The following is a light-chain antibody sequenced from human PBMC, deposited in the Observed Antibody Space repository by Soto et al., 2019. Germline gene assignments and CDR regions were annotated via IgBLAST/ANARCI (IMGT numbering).Light chain of an antibody. CDR2: GNS. V-gene: IGLV1-40*01. J-gene: IGLJ2*01. CDR3: QSYDSSPSGPV. Sequence: QSVLTQPPSVSGAPGQRVTISCTGSSSNIGAGYDVHWYQQLPGTAPKLLIYGNSNRPSGVPDRFSGSKSGTSASLAITGLQAEDEAEYYCQSYDSSPSGPVFGGGTKLTVL. CDR1: SSNIGAGYD.